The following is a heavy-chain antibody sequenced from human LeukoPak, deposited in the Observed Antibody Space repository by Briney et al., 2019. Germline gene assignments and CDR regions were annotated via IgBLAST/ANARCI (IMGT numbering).Heavy chain of an antibody. CDR3: ARDSRFCSGGSCRSKDDAFDI. Sequence: ASVEVSCKASGYTFTGYYMHWVRQAPGQGLEWMGWINPNSGGTNYAQKFQGRVTMTRDTSISTAYMELSRLRPDDTAVYYCARDSRFCSGGSCRSKDDAFDIWGQGTMVTVSS. D-gene: IGHD2-15*01. CDR2: INPNSGGT. CDR1: GYTFTGYY. V-gene: IGHV1-2*02. J-gene: IGHJ3*02.